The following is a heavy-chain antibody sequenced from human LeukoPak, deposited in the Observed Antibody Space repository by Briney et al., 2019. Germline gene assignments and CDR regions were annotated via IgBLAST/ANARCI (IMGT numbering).Heavy chain of an antibody. CDR1: GFTFSSYE. D-gene: IGHD3-9*01. Sequence: PGGSLRLSCAASGFTFSSYEMNWVRQAPGKGLEWVSYISISGSTIYYAYSVKGRFTISRDNAKNSLYLQMNSLRAEDTAVYYCARDRSDILGDYYYGMDVWGQGTTVTVSS. CDR2: ISISGSTI. V-gene: IGHV3-48*03. J-gene: IGHJ6*02. CDR3: ARDRSDILGDYYYGMDV.